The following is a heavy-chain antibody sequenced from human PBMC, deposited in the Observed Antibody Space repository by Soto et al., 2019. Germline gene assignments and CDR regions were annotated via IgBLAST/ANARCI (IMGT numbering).Heavy chain of an antibody. CDR3: ARHESGVRYYDFWSGYYPAY. CDR1: GGSISSSYF. CDR2: IYYSGST. Sequence: KASETLSLTCTVSGGSISSSYFWGWIRQPPGKGLEWIGSIYYSGSTHFNPSLKSRVTISVDTSKNQFSLKLSSVTAADTAVYYCARHESGVRYYDFWSGYYPAYWGQGTLVTVSS. J-gene: IGHJ4*02. D-gene: IGHD3-3*01. V-gene: IGHV4-39*01.